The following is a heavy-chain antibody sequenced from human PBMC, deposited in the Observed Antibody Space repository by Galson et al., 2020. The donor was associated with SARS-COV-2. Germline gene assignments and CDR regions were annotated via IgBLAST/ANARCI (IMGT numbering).Heavy chain of an antibody. J-gene: IGHJ4*02. CDR2: ISYDGSTN. CDR1: GFTFSSYA. D-gene: IGHD2-15*01. Sequence: GGSLRLSCAASGFTFSSYAMHWVRQAPGKGLEWVAVISYDGSTNYYADSVKGRFTISRDNSKNTLYLQMNSLRAEDTAVYYCARVGPIDCSGGSCPDSYFDYWGQGTLVTVSS. V-gene: IGHV3-30-3*01. CDR3: ARVGPIDCSGGSCPDSYFDY.